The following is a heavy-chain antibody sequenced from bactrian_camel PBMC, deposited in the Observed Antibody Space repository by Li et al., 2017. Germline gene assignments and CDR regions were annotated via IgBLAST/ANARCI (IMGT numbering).Heavy chain of an antibody. CDR3: VRDAFVGARWWFYEY. Sequence: VQLVESGGGLVQPGGSLRLSCVGSGFTFDDCAMGWIRQAPGKGLEWVSDISMNGDITNYADSVKGQFTISRDNAKNTVYLQMNSLQPEDTAVYYCVRDAFVGARWWFYEYWGQGTQVTVS. J-gene: IGHJ4*01. V-gene: IGHV3-1*01. D-gene: IGHD2*01. CDR2: ISMNGDIT. CDR1: GFTFDDCA.